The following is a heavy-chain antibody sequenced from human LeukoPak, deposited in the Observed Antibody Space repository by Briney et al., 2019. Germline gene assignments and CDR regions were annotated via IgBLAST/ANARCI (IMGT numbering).Heavy chain of an antibody. CDR2: ISWNSGSI. Sequence: PGRSLRLSCAASGFTFDDYAMHWVRQAPGKGLEWVSGISWNSGSIGYADSVKGRFTISRDNAKNSLYLQMNSLRAEDTALYYCAKEEEDSSGWYGDAFDIWGQGTMVTVSS. CDR3: AKEEEDSSGWYGDAFDI. J-gene: IGHJ3*02. CDR1: GFTFDDYA. V-gene: IGHV3-9*01. D-gene: IGHD6-19*01.